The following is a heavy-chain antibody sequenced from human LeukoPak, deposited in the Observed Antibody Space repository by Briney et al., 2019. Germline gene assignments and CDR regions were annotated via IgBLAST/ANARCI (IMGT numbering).Heavy chain of an antibody. Sequence: GGSLRLSCAASGFTFSTYWMHWVRQAPGKGLVWVSRTSSDGGTPSYADSVKGRFTISRDNAKNTLYLQMNSLRAEDTAVYYCTRVGSGTTRDYWGQGTLVTVSS. CDR1: GFTFSTYW. V-gene: IGHV3-74*01. J-gene: IGHJ4*02. CDR2: TSSDGGTP. D-gene: IGHD1-14*01. CDR3: TRVGSGTTRDY.